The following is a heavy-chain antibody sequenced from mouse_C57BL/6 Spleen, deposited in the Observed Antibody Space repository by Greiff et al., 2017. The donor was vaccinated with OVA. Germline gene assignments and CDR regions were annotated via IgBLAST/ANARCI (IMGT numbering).Heavy chain of an antibody. CDR2: IDPSDSET. Sequence: QVQLQQSGAELVRPGSSVKLSCKASGYTFTSYWMHWVKQRPIQGLEWIGNIDPSDSETHYNQKFKDKATLTVDKSSSTAYMQLSSLTSEDSAVYYCAREGGPAWFAYWGQGTLVTVSA. J-gene: IGHJ3*01. CDR3: AREGGPAWFAY. CDR1: GYTFTSYW. V-gene: IGHV1-52*01.